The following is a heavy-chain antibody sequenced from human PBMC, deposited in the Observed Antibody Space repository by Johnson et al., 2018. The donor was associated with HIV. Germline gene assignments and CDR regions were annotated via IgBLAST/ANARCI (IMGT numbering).Heavy chain of an antibody. CDR2: IYSGGST. CDR1: GFTFSSNY. Sequence: VQLVESGGGLVKPGGSLRLSCAASGFTFSSNYMSWVRQAPGKGLEWVSVIYSGGSTYYADSVKGRFTISRDNSKNTLYLQMNSLRAEDTAVYYCARDPDVTPGAFDIWGQGTMVTVSS. D-gene: IGHD2-15*01. V-gene: IGHV3-66*01. CDR3: ARDPDVTPGAFDI. J-gene: IGHJ3*02.